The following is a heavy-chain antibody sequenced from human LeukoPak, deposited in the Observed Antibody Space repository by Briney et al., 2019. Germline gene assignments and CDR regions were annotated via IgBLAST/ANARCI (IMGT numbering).Heavy chain of an antibody. CDR1: GYSISSGYY. Sequence: SETLSLTCTVSGYSISSGYYWGWIRQPPGKGLEWIGSIYHSGSTYYNPSLKSRVTISVDTSKNQFSLKLSSVTAADTAVYYCARRPFDYRGQGTLVTVSS. V-gene: IGHV4-38-2*02. CDR3: ARRPFDY. CDR2: IYHSGST. J-gene: IGHJ4*02.